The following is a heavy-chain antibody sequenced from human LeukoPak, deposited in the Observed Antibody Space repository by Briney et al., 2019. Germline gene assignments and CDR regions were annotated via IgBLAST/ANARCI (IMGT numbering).Heavy chain of an antibody. CDR3: AKEEDQYGSGSYYSGY. Sequence: GPWSFSLERLDLTFSSNAINWSRQAPGKGLDGWALIRYDGSNKYYADSVKGRFTISRDNSKNTLYLQMNSLRAEDTAVYYCAKEEDQYGSGSYYSGYWGQGTLVTVSS. D-gene: IGHD3-10*01. CDR1: DLTFSSNA. V-gene: IGHV3-30*02. CDR2: IRYDGSNK. J-gene: IGHJ4*02.